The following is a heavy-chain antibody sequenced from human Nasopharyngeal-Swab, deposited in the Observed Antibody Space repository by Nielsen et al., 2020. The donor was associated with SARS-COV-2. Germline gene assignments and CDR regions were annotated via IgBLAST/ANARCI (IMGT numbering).Heavy chain of an antibody. J-gene: IGHJ3*02. CDR3: ARDRGITIFGVVIIDAFDI. V-gene: IGHV4-59*12. D-gene: IGHD3-3*01. CDR2: IYYSGST. Sequence: SETLSLTCTVSGGSISSYYWSWIRQPPGKGLEWIGYIYYSGSTYYNPSLKSRVTISVDTSKNQFSLKLSSVTAADTAVYYCARDRGITIFGVVIIDAFDIWGQGTMVTVSS. CDR1: GGSISSYY.